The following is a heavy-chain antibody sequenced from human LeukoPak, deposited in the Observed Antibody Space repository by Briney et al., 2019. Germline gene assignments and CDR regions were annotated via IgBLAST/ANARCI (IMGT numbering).Heavy chain of an antibody. V-gene: IGHV1-18*01. J-gene: IGHJ5*02. CDR2: ISAYNGNT. D-gene: IGHD3-3*01. CDR3: ARGGPLYYDFWSGYYTGFGWFDP. Sequence: ASVTVSCMASGYTFTSYGISWVRQAPGQGLEWMGWISAYNGNTNYAQKLQGRVTMTTDTSTSTAYMERRSLRSDDTAVYYCARGGPLYYDFWSGYYTGFGWFDPWGQGTLVTVSS. CDR1: GYTFTSYG.